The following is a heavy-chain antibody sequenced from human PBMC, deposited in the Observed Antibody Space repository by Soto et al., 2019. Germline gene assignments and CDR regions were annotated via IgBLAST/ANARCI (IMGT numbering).Heavy chain of an antibody. CDR3: AKDPSTGYADY. CDR1: EFAFGGYA. J-gene: IGHJ4*02. Sequence: EVHLLESGGDLVQPGGSLRLSCAASEFAFGGYAMAWVRQAPGKGLEWVSTISNTGNTHYADSVEGRFTISRDNSKNTLDLQMNSLRADDTAVYYCAKDPSTGYADYWGQGTLVTVSS. CDR2: ISNTGNT. D-gene: IGHD3-9*01. V-gene: IGHV3-23*01.